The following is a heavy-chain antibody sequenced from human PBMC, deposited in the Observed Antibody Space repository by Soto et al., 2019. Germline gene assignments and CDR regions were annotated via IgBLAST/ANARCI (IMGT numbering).Heavy chain of an antibody. V-gene: IGHV4-59*11. J-gene: IGHJ4*02. CDR2: IFYSGDTS. CDR1: GDSLRNHY. CDR3: ARVSYFRGFDWLFAFDS. Sequence: QVQLQESAPGRVKPSETLSLTCSVSGDSLRNHYWSWIRQPPGSRLEWLGHIFYSGDTSSYNPSLTSRVSMSVDTSNNQLSLKLRSVSADDTAVYFCARVSYFRGFDWLFAFDSWGQGALVTVSS. D-gene: IGHD3-9*01.